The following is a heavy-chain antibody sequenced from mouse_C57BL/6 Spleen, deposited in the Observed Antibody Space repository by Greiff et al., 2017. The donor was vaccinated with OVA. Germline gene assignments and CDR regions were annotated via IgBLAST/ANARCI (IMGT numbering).Heavy chain of an antibody. CDR2: INPGSGGT. V-gene: IGHV1-54*01. D-gene: IGHD2-5*01. J-gene: IGHJ4*01. CDR1: GYAFTNYF. CDR3: AREGSNYDAMDY. Sequence: QVQLQQSGAELVRPGTSVKVSCKASGYAFTNYFIAWVKQRPGQGLEWIGVINPGSGGTNYNEKFKGKATLTADKSSSTAYMQLSRLTSEDSAVYCCAREGSNYDAMDYWGQGTSVTVSS.